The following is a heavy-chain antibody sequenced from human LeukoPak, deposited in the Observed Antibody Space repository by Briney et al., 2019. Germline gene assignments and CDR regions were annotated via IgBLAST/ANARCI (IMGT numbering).Heavy chain of an antibody. CDR3: AKPLGHCTGGVCYSNYFDP. Sequence: GGSLRLSCAASGFTFYNYAMSWVRQAPGKGLEWVSTISGSGGNTYYADSVKGRFTISRDNSENTLYLQMNSLRAEDTAVYYCAKPLGHCTGGVCYSNYFDPWGQGTLVTVSS. CDR1: GFTFYNYA. D-gene: IGHD2-8*02. J-gene: IGHJ5*02. V-gene: IGHV3-23*01. CDR2: ISGSGGNT.